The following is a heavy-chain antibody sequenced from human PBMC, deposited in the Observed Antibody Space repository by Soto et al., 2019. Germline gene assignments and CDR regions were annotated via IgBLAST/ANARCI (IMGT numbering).Heavy chain of an antibody. D-gene: IGHD1-1*01. V-gene: IGHV3-23*01. CDR2: ISGSGGST. CDR1: GFTFSSYA. J-gene: IGHJ4*02. CDR3: AKRYATVTTRKYAFDY. Sequence: GVLRLSCADSGFTFSSYAMSWVRQAPGKGLVWVSAISGSGGSTYYADSVKGRFTISRDNSKKTLYLQMNSLRAEDTAVYYCAKRYATVTTRKYAFDYWGQGTLVTVSS.